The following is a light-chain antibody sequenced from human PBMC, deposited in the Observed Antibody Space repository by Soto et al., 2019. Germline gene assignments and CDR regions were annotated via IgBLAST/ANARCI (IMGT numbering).Light chain of an antibody. CDR3: QTWGTDIYVV. CDR2: VNSDGSH. Sequence: QPVLTQSPSASASLGASVKLTCTLNSGHTTYIIAWHQQQPGKGPRFLMNVNSDGSHTKGDGIPDRFSGSSSGAERYLRISSLQSEDEADYYCQTWGTDIYVVFGGGTKLTVL. CDR1: SGHTTYI. V-gene: IGLV4-69*01. J-gene: IGLJ2*01.